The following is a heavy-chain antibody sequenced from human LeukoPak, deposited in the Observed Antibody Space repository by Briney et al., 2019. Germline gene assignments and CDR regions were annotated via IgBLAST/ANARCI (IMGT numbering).Heavy chain of an antibody. J-gene: IGHJ4*02. CDR3: ARPARAYCGGDCPIDY. D-gene: IGHD2-21*01. Sequence: GGSLRLPCAASGFTFSGYSMNWVRQAPGKGLEWVSSISSSSTYIYYADSVKGRFTISRDNAKNSLYLQMNSLRAEDTAVYYCARPARAYCGGDCPIDYWGQGTLVTVSS. CDR1: GFTFSGYS. V-gene: IGHV3-21*01. CDR2: ISSSSTYI.